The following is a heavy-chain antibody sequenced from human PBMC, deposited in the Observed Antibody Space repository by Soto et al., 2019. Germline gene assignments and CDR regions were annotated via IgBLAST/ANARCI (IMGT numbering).Heavy chain of an antibody. Sequence: QVQLVQSGAEMKKPGSSLKVSCKPSGGTFSTFAISWMRQAPGEGLEWMGGINPVFRLPNTAQKFQGRFTFTANESTSTVYMELSGLTSGDTAVYYCARSFREDAFYLWGQGTMVTVSS. CDR2: INPVFRLP. CDR1: GGTFSTFA. V-gene: IGHV1-69*01. D-gene: IGHD1-26*01. CDR3: ARSFREDAFYL. J-gene: IGHJ3*01.